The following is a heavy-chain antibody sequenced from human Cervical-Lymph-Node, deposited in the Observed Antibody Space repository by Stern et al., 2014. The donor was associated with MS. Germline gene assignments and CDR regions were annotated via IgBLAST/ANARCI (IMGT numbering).Heavy chain of an antibody. D-gene: IGHD3-22*01. J-gene: IGHJ4*02. V-gene: IGHV1-2*06. CDR1: GYTFTAFF. Sequence: VQLVQSGTKMQKPGASVKVSCKASGYTFTAFFIHWVRQVPGQGLEWMGRLNPNSDEPTYAQNFQDRVTLTRAKSISTAYLELSRLTSADTAVYYCAREATRIVVGIDYWGQGTQVTVSS. CDR3: AREATRIVVGIDY. CDR2: LNPNSDEP.